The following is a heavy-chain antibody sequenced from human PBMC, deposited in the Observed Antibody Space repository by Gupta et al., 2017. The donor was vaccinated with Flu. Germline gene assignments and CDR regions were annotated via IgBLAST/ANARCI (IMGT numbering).Heavy chain of an antibody. D-gene: IGHD6-13*01. J-gene: IGHJ1*01. CDR2: INHSGST. CDR1: GGSFSGYY. V-gene: IGHV4-34*01. CDR3: ARGGPLAAAEESFQH. Sequence: QVQLQQWGAGLLKPSETLSLTCAVYGGSFSGYYWSWIRQPPGKGLEWIGEINHSGSTNYNPSLKSRVTISVDTSKNQFSLKLSSVTAADTAVYYCARGGPLAAAEESFQHWGQGTLVTVSS.